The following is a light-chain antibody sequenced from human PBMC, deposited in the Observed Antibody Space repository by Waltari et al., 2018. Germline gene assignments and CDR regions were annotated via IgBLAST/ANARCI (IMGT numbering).Light chain of an antibody. J-gene: IGKJ1*01. Sequence: IVMTQSPDSLAVSLGERATINCKSSQSILYNSNDKNYLAWYQQKPGQPPKLLIYWASTRESGVPDRFSGNGSGTDFTLTIRSLQAEDVAVYYCQQYYSRRTFGQGTKVEI. CDR1: QSILYNSNDKNY. CDR2: WAS. CDR3: QQYYSRRT. V-gene: IGKV4-1*01.